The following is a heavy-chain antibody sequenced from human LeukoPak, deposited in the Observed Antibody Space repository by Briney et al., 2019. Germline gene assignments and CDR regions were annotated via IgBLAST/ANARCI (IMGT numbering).Heavy chain of an antibody. Sequence: SETLSLTCAVYGGSFSGYYWSWIRQPPGKGLEWIGEINHSGSTNYNPSLKSRVTISVDTSKNQFSLKVTSVTAADTAVYYCARSKDILTGYCFDYWGQGTLVTVSS. J-gene: IGHJ4*02. D-gene: IGHD3-9*01. CDR3: ARSKDILTGYCFDY. CDR1: GGSFSGYY. V-gene: IGHV4-34*01. CDR2: INHSGST.